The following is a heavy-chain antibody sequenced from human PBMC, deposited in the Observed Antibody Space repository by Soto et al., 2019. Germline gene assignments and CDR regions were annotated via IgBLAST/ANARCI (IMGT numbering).Heavy chain of an antibody. Sequence: QITLKESGPTLVKPTQTLTLTCTFSGFSLSTSGVGVGWIRQPPGKALEWLALIYWNDDKRYSPSLKSRLTITKDTSQNQVVLTMTNVDPVDTATYYCAHSEVGVLRRASTFDYWGQGTLVTVSS. V-gene: IGHV2-5*01. J-gene: IGHJ4*02. D-gene: IGHD3-16*01. CDR2: IYWNDDK. CDR3: AHSEVGVLRRASTFDY. CDR1: GFSLSTSGVG.